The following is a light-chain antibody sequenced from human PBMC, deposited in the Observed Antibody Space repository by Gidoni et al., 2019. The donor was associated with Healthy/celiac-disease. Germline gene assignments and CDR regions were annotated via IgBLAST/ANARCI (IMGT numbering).Light chain of an antibody. CDR2: KAS. Sequence: DIQMTQSPSTLSASVGDRVTITCRASQSISSWLAWYQQKPGKAPKLLIYKASSLESGVPSRFSGSGSGTEFTLTISSLQPDDFATYYCHSHTFXXXTKVEIK. J-gene: IGKJ1*01. V-gene: IGKV1-5*03. CDR1: QSISSW. CDR3: HSHT.